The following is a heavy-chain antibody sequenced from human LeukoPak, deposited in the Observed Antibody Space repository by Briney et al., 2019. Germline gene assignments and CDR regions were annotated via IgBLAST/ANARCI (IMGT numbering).Heavy chain of an antibody. J-gene: IGHJ3*02. CDR3: ARDSSRGYSYGWVAFDI. Sequence: GASVKVSCKASGYTFTGYYMHWVRQAPGQGLEWMGWINPNSGGTNYAQKFQGRVTMTRDTSISTAYMELSRLRSDDTAVYYCARDSSRGYSYGWVAFDIWGQGTMVTVSS. D-gene: IGHD5-18*01. V-gene: IGHV1-2*02. CDR2: INPNSGGT. CDR1: GYTFTGYY.